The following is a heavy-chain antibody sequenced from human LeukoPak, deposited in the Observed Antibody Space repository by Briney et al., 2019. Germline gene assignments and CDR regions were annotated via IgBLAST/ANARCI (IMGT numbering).Heavy chain of an antibody. D-gene: IGHD1-26*01. CDR2: ISGSGGST. V-gene: IGHV3-23*01. Sequence: GGSLSLSCAASGFTFSSYAMSWVRQAPGKGLEWVSAISGSGGSTYYADSVKGRFTISRDNSRNTLYLQMNSLRAEDTAVYYCAKVVSGRYSRQWELPPLVFDYWGQGTLVTVSS. CDR3: AKVVSGRYSRQWELPPLVFDY. CDR1: GFTFSSYA. J-gene: IGHJ4*02.